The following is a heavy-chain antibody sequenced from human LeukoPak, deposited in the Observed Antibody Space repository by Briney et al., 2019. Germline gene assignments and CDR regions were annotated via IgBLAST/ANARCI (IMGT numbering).Heavy chain of an antibody. J-gene: IGHJ4*02. CDR1: GGSFSGYY. CDR2: INQSGST. CDR3: ARAPYGGYSYGSPFDY. V-gene: IGHV4-34*01. Sequence: SETLSLTCAVYGGSFSGYYWSWIRQPPGKGLEWIGEINQSGSTNYNPSLKSRVTISVDTSKNQFSLKMSSVTAADAAVYYCARAPYGGYSYGSPFDYWGQGTPVTVSS. D-gene: IGHD5-18*01.